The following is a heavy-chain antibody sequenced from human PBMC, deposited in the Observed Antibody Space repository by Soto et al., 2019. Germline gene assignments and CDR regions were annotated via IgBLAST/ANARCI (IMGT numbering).Heavy chain of an antibody. V-gene: IGHV3-30*03. CDR2: ISYDGSNK. CDR1: GFTFSSYG. J-gene: IGHJ4*02. CDR3: AXXXFAGSGGSCYDY. Sequence: QVQLVESGGGVVQPGRSLRLSCAASGFTFSSYGMHWVRQAPGKGLEWVAVISYDGSNKYYADSVKGRXXXXXXNXXXXXXXXXXXXXXXXXXXXYXAXXXFAGSGGSCYDYWGQGTLVTVSS. D-gene: IGHD2-15*01.